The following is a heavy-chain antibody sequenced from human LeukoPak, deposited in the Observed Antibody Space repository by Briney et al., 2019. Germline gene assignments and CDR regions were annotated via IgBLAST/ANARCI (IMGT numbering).Heavy chain of an antibody. CDR2: INPNSGDT. D-gene: IGHD2-2*01. CDR3: ARDYCSSTSCLFDY. CDR1: GYTFTSYG. Sequence: ASVKVSCKASGYTFTSYGISWVRQAPGQGLEWMGRINPNSGDTNYAQKFQGRVTMTRDTSISTAYMELSRLRSDDTAVYYCARDYCSSTSCLFDYWGQGTLVTVSS. J-gene: IGHJ4*02. V-gene: IGHV1-2*06.